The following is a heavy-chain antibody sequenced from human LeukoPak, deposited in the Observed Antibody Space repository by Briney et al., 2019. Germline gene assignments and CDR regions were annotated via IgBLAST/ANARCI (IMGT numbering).Heavy chain of an antibody. Sequence: SVKVSCKASGGTFSSYAISWVRQAPGQGLEWMGGIIPIFGTANYAQKFQGRVTITADKSTSTAYMELSSLRSEDTAVYYCARGFLGYYDSSGLNWFDPWGQGTLVTVSS. V-gene: IGHV1-69*06. D-gene: IGHD3-22*01. J-gene: IGHJ5*02. CDR1: GGTFSSYA. CDR2: IIPIFGTA. CDR3: ARGFLGYYDSSGLNWFDP.